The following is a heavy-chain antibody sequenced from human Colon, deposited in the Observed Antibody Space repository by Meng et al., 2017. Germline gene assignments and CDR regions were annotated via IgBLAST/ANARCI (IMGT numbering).Heavy chain of an antibody. Sequence: HRQGSGPGLVRPSETLYPTCTVSGGSVISNSYYWSWIRLPPGKGLEWIGFIYYSGSTNYNPSLKSRVTISVDTSKNQFSLKVSSVTAADTAVYYCARDSGYDKNWFDPWGQGTLVTVPQ. D-gene: IGHD5-12*01. J-gene: IGHJ5*02. V-gene: IGHV4-61*01. CDR3: ARDSGYDKNWFDP. CDR2: IYYSGST. CDR1: GGSVISNSYY.